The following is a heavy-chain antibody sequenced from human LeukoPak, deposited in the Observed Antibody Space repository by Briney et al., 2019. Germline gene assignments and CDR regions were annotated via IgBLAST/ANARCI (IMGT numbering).Heavy chain of an antibody. CDR1: GFTFSSYN. V-gene: IGHV3-21*01. CDR3: ARKGIAVAAPFDY. CDR2: ISSSSSYI. Sequence: GGSLRLSCAASGFTFSSYNMNWVRQAPGKGLEWVSSISSSSSYIYYADSVKGRFTISRDNAKNSLYLQMNSLRAEDTAVYYCARKGIAVAAPFDYWGQGTLVTVSS. D-gene: IGHD6-19*01. J-gene: IGHJ4*02.